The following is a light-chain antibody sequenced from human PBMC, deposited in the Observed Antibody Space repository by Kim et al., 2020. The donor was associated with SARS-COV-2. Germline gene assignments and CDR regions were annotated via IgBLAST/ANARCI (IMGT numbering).Light chain of an antibody. J-gene: IGKJ1*01. CDR2: GAS. V-gene: IGKV3-15*01. CDR3: LQYNNWPPWT. CDR1: SNISSN. Sequence: SPGERATLSCRASSNISSNLAWYQQIPGQAPRLLIHGASNRATGIPARFSGSGSGTEFTLTINSLQSDDFAIYYCLQYNNWPPWTFGQGTKVDIK.